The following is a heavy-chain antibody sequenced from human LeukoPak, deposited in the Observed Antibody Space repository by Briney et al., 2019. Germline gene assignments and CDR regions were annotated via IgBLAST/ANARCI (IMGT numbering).Heavy chain of an antibody. CDR3: AKGGKLNLDFDY. D-gene: IGHD3-16*01. CDR1: GDSIRSYY. V-gene: IGHV4-59*07. Sequence: SDTLSLTCTVSGDSIRSYYWSWIRQPPGKGLEWIGYIYYSGSTNYNPSLKSRVTISVDTSKNQFSLKLSSVTAADTAVYYCAKGGKLNLDFDYWGQGTLVTVSS. J-gene: IGHJ4*02. CDR2: IYYSGST.